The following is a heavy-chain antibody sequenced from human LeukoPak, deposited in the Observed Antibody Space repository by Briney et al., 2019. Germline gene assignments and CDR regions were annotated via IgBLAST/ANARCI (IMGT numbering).Heavy chain of an antibody. V-gene: IGHV4-34*01. CDR3: ARGNIVVVTRDGAFDI. D-gene: IGHD3-22*01. CDR1: GGSFSGYY. CDR2: INHSGST. J-gene: IGHJ3*02. Sequence: PSETLSLTCAVYGGSFSGYYWSWIRQPPGKGLEWIGEINHSGSTNYNPSLKSRVTISVDTSKSQFSLKLSSVTAADTAVYYCARGNIVVVTRDGAFDIWGQGTMVTVSS.